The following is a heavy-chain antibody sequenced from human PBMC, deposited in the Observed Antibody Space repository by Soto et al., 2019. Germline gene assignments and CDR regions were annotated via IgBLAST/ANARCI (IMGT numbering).Heavy chain of an antibody. Sequence: VQLMESGGGLVQPGGSLRLSCAVSGFTFNNHAMHWVRRAPGKGLEWVSGISWSSVTFGYADSVKGRFTISRDNAKNSLFLEMNSLRPEDTAFYYCARDHDEDFGYDLDYFDYWDQGTLVTVSS. J-gene: IGHJ4*02. CDR2: ISWSSVTF. V-gene: IGHV3-9*01. D-gene: IGHD5-12*01. CDR3: ARDHDEDFGYDLDYFDY. CDR1: GFTFNNHA.